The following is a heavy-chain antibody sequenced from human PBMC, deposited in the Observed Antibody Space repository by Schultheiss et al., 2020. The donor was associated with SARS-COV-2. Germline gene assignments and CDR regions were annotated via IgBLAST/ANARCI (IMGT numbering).Heavy chain of an antibody. CDR3: ASLPQWDLSLNDY. CDR1: GGTFSSYA. V-gene: IGHV1-69*13. Sequence: SVKVSCKASGGTFSSYAISWVRQAPGQGLEWMGGIIPIFGTANYAQKFQGRVTITADESTSTAYMELSRLRSDDTAVYYCASLPQWDLSLNDYWGQGTLVTVSS. CDR2: IIPIFGTA. D-gene: IGHD1-26*01. J-gene: IGHJ4*02.